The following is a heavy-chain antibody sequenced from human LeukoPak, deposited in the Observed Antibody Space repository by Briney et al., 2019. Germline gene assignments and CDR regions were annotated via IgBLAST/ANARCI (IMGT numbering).Heavy chain of an antibody. CDR1: GGTFSSYA. V-gene: IGHV1-69*05. D-gene: IGHD5-24*01. J-gene: IGHJ4*02. CDR3: ATTKDGYNSYYFDY. Sequence: ASVKVSCKASGGTFSSYAISWVRQAPGQGLEWMGGIIPISGTANYAQKFQGRVTITTDESTSTAYMELSSLRSEDTAVYYCATTKDGYNSYYFDYWGQGTLVTVSS. CDR2: IIPISGTA.